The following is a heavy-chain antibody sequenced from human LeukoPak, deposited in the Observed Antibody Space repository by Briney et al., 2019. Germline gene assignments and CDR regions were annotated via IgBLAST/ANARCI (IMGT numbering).Heavy chain of an antibody. CDR3: ASATLPHDAFDI. CDR2: ISRSGNPV. Sequence: SGGSLRLSCVASGFTFSDHYMSWIRQAPGKGLEWVSYISRSGNPVFYADSVKGRFTISRHNSKNTLYLQMNSLRAEDTAVYYCASATLPHDAFDIWGQGTMVTVSS. J-gene: IGHJ3*02. CDR1: GFTFSDHY. V-gene: IGHV3-11*01. D-gene: IGHD1-26*01.